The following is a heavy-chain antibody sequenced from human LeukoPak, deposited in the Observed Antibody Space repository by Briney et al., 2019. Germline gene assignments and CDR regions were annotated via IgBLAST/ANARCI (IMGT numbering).Heavy chain of an antibody. D-gene: IGHD6-25*01. CDR3: ARGRGNYYYYGMDV. J-gene: IGHJ6*02. CDR2: IVYTGRT. CDR1: GFTFGTYW. V-gene: IGHV4-39*01. Sequence: PGGSLRLSCAASGFTFGTYWMSWVRQAPGKGLEWIGSIVYTGRTYYNPSLKSRVTISVDTSKNQFPLKLSSVTAADTAVYYCARGRGNYYYYGMDVWGQGTTVTVSS.